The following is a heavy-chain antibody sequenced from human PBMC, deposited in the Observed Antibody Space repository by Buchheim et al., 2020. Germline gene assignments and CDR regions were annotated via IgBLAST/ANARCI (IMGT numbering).Heavy chain of an antibody. CDR3: VRDVSTSGSYWFHWYFDL. J-gene: IGHJ2*01. CDR1: GFTFSNYA. V-gene: IGHV3-30-3*01. D-gene: IGHD1-26*01. Sequence: QVQLVESGGGVVQPGRSLRLSCAASGFTFSNYAVHWVRRAPGKGLEWVAVVSYDGGKKYYAASVKGRFTISRDNSKNTLYLQMNSLRAEDSAVYYCVRDVSTSGSYWFHWYFDLWGRGTL. CDR2: VSYDGGKK.